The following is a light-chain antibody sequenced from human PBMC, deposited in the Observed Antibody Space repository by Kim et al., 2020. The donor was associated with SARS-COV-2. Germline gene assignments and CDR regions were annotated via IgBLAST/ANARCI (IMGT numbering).Light chain of an antibody. CDR1: SLRSYY. CDR3: NSWDSSGNHWV. CDR2: GKN. V-gene: IGLV3-19*02. Sequence: SSELTQDPAVSVALGQTVRITCQGDSLRSYYASWYQQKPGQAPVRVIYGKNNRPSVIPDRFSGSSSGNTASLTITGAQAEDEADYYCNSWDSSGNHWVFGGGTQLTVL. J-gene: IGLJ3*02.